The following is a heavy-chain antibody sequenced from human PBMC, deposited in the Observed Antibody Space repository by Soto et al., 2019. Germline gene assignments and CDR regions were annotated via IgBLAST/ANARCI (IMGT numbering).Heavy chain of an antibody. CDR1: GFTFSSYA. J-gene: IGHJ5*02. V-gene: IGHV3-30-3*01. CDR2: ISYDGSNK. Sequence: QVQLVESGGGVVQPGRSLRLSCAASGFTFSSYAMHWVRQAPGKGLEWVAVISYDGSNKYYADSVKGRFTISRDNSKNTLYLQMNSLRAEDTAVYYCARGLHRGSVGAIFSWGQGTLVTVSS. D-gene: IGHD1-26*01. CDR3: ARGLHRGSVGAIFS.